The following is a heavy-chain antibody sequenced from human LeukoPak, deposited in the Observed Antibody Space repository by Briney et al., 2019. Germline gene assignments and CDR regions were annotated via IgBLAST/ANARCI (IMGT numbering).Heavy chain of an antibody. D-gene: IGHD1-26*01. Sequence: ASVKVSCKASGYTFTSYYMHWVRQAPGQGFEWMGLISPTDGSTSYTQKFQGRVTMTSDTSTSTVYMNLRSLRSEDTAVYYCARSLSRGSNYFVWSMIDDWGQGTLDIVSS. J-gene: IGHJ4*02. CDR3: ARSLSRGSNYFVWSMIDD. V-gene: IGHV1-46*01. CDR1: GYTFTSYY. CDR2: ISPTDGST.